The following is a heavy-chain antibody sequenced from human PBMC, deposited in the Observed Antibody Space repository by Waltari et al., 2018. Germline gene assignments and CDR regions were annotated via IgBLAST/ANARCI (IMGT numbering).Heavy chain of an antibody. D-gene: IGHD2-8*01. CDR2: IYYSGST. V-gene: IGHV4-39*01. CDR3: ARHPAMTIMLWYFDL. CDR1: GGSISSMRYY. J-gene: IGHJ2*01. Sequence: QLQLQESGPGLVKPSETLSLTCTVSGGSISSMRYYWGWIRQPPGKGLEWIGSIYYSGSTYYNPSLKSRVTISVDTSKNQFSLKLSSVTAADTAVYYCARHPAMTIMLWYFDLWGRGTLVTVSS.